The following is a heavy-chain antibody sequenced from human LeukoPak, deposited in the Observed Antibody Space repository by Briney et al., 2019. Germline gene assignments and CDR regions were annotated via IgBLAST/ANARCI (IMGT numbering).Heavy chain of an antibody. CDR2: MSGRGDTS. V-gene: IGHV3-23*01. J-gene: IGHJ4*02. CDR1: GFTFGTHA. CDR3: AKLAGIRGWFVYYFAS. D-gene: IGHD6-19*01. Sequence: GGSLRLSCAASGFTFGTHAMTWVRQAPGKGLEWVSGMSGRGDTSYYAGSVKGRFTISRDNSKKTLFLQMNSLRAEDTAVYYCAKLAGIRGWFVYYFASWGQGTLVTVS.